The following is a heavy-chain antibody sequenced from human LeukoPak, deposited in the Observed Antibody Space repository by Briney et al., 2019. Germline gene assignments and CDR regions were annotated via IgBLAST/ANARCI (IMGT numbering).Heavy chain of an antibody. CDR1: GYSFTNYW. Sequence: GESLKISCEGSGYSFTNYWIGWVRQMPGKGLEWMGIIYPSGSDSRYSPSFQGQVTISADKSISTAYLQWSSLKASDTAMYYCARLSSPEAFDYWGQGTLVTVSS. J-gene: IGHJ4*02. CDR3: ARLSSPEAFDY. V-gene: IGHV5-51*01. D-gene: IGHD1-14*01. CDR2: IYPSGSDS.